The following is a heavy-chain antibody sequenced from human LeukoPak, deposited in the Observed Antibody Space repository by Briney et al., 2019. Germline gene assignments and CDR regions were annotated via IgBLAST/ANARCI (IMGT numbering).Heavy chain of an antibody. CDR1: GGSSSVYY. J-gene: IGHJ4*02. CDR2: VYYIGST. Sequence: SETLSLTCTVSGGSSSVYYWSWIRQPPGKGLEWIGYVYYIGSTNYNPSLKSRVTISLDTSKNQFSLRLTSVTAADTAVYYCARAFPGYSLDYWGQGTLVTVSS. CDR3: ARAFPGYSLDY. D-gene: IGHD5-18*01. V-gene: IGHV4-59*01.